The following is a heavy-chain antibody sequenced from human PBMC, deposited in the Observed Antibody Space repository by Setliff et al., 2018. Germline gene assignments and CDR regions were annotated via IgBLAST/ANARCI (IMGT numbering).Heavy chain of an antibody. CDR3: ARGRYWFAPNWFDP. CDR1: GDSISSGIYH. CDR2: IYVSTGST. J-gene: IGHJ5*02. Sequence: SETLSLTCTVSGDSISSGIYHWSWIRQSAGKGLEWIGRIYVSTGSTNYSPSLKSRVSISVDRSKNQFSLNLTSVTAADTAVYYCARGRYWFAPNWFDPWGQGTLVTVSS. D-gene: IGHD2-21*01. V-gene: IGHV4-61*02.